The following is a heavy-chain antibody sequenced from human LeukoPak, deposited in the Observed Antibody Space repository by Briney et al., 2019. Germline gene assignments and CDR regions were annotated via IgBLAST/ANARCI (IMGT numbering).Heavy chain of an antibody. V-gene: IGHV3-7*01. Sequence: GGSLRLSCAASRFTFSNYWMSWVRQAPGKGLEWVANIKEDGSEKYYVDSVKGRFTISRDDAQNSLYLQMNSLRAEDTAVYYCARATTGSSSGWERHCDYWGQGTLVTVSS. CDR1: RFTFSNYW. D-gene: IGHD6-19*01. CDR3: ARATTGSSSGWERHCDY. J-gene: IGHJ4*02. CDR2: IKEDGSEK.